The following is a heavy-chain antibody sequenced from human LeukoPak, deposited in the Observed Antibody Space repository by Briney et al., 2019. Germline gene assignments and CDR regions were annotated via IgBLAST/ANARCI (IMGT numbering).Heavy chain of an antibody. V-gene: IGHV4-59*01. CDR1: GGSITTYF. D-gene: IGHD2-21*02. CDR3: ARGLYCGGDCYPDGFDI. Sequence: SETLSLTCTVSGGSITTYFWSWLRQAPGKGLEWIGFINYSGSTNSNPALKSRLTMSIDTSRNHFSLKLSSVTAADTVVYYCARGLYCGGDCYPDGFDIWGQGTMVTVSS. J-gene: IGHJ3*02. CDR2: INYSGST.